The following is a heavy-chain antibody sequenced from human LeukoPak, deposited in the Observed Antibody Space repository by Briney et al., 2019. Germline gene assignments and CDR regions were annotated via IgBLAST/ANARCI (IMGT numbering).Heavy chain of an antibody. CDR1: GYTFTSYG. J-gene: IGHJ1*01. D-gene: IGHD5-18*01. CDR2: INTNTGNP. V-gene: IGHV7-4-1*02. CDR3: ARDRGYSNGRHFQY. Sequence: GASVEVSCKASGYTFTSYGISWVRQAPGQGLEWMGWINTNTGNPTYAQGFTGRFVFSLDTSVSTAYLQISSLKAEDTAVYYCARDRGYSNGRHFQYWGQGTLVSVSS.